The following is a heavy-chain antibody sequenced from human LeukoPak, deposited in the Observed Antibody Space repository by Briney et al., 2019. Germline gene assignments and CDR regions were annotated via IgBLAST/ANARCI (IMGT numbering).Heavy chain of an antibody. Sequence: ASVKVSCKASGYTFSIYSVHWVRQAPGQGLEWVGTIDPHSGTTSFAQKFQGRVTLTRDMSTNTASMELRSLRYEDTAVYFCAREGATREYTGDTWRYFFDFWGQGTLVTVSS. CDR1: GYTFSIYS. J-gene: IGHJ4*02. D-gene: IGHD4-17*01. CDR2: IDPHSGTT. V-gene: IGHV1-46*01. CDR3: AREGATREYTGDTWRYFFDF.